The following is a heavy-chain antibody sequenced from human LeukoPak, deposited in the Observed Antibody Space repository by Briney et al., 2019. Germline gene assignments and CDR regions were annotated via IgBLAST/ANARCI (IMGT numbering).Heavy chain of an antibody. J-gene: IGHJ4*02. CDR2: IYYSGST. V-gene: IGHV4-59*01. Sequence: SETLSLTCTVSGGSISSYYWSWIRQPPGKGLEWIGYIYYSGSTNYNPSLKSRVTVSVDTSKNQFSLKLSSVTAADTAVYYCARFVDYYDSSGYYSSFDYWGQGTLVTVSS. CDR3: ARFVDYYDSSGYYSSFDY. D-gene: IGHD3-22*01. CDR1: GGSISSYY.